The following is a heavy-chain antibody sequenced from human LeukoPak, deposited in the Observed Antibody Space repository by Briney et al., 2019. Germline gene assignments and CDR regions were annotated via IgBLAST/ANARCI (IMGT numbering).Heavy chain of an antibody. CDR1: GGSISSGDYY. CDR3: ARVSYYDSSFDY. D-gene: IGHD3-22*01. V-gene: IGHV4-30-4*01. J-gene: IGHJ4*02. CDR2: IYYSGST. Sequence: PSETLSLTCTVSGGSISSGDYYWSWIRQSPGMGLEWVGYIYYSGSTYYNPSLKSRVTISVDRSKNQFSLNLSSVTAADTAVFYCARVSYYDSSFDYWGQGTLVAVSS.